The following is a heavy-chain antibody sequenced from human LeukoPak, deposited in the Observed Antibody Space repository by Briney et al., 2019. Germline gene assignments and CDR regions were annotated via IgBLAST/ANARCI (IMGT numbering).Heavy chain of an antibody. CDR3: ARAIVGAVDY. V-gene: IGHV3-66*01. CDR1: GFSISSNY. D-gene: IGHD1-26*01. CDR2: IYSGDST. J-gene: IGHJ4*02. Sequence: GGPLRLSCAVSGFSISSNYMSWVRQAPGKGLEWVSVIYSGDSTYYADSVKGRFIISRDNSKNTLYLQMNSLRAEDTAVYYCARAIVGAVDYWGQGTLVTVSS.